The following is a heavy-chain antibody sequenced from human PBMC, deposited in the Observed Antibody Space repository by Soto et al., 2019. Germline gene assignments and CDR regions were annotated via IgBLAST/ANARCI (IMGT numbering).Heavy chain of an antibody. CDR2: ISYDGSIK. J-gene: IGHJ4*02. V-gene: IGHV3-30-3*01. D-gene: IGHD1-20*01. Sequence: GGSLRLSCAASGFTFSSYAMHWVRQAPGKGLEWVAVISYDGSIKNYADSVKGRFTISRDNSQNTLYLQMNSLRVEDTGVYYCATQITENPNYWGQGTTVTVSS. CDR1: GFTFSSYA. CDR3: ATQITENPNY.